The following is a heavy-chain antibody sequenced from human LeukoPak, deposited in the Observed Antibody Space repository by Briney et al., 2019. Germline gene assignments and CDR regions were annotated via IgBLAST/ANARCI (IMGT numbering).Heavy chain of an antibody. CDR2: IYSSGST. Sequence: SETLSLTCTVSGGSISNYYWNWIRQPAGKGLEWIGRIYSSGSTNYNPSLKSRVTMSVDTSKNQFSLKLSSVTAADTAVYYCARWGSTVNYYYYGMDVWGQGTTVTVSS. J-gene: IGHJ6*02. CDR1: GGSISNYY. D-gene: IGHD4-17*01. CDR3: ARWGSTVNYYYYGMDV. V-gene: IGHV4-4*07.